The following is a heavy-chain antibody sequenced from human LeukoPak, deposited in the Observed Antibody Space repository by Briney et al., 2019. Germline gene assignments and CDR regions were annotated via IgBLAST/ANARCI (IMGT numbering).Heavy chain of an antibody. CDR2: IKQDGSEK. CDR3: AKDYDSSGLYYYMDV. CDR1: GFTFSSYW. D-gene: IGHD3-22*01. V-gene: IGHV3-7*03. Sequence: GGSLRLSCAASGFTFSSYWLTWVRQAPGKGLEWVANIKQDGSEKFYVDSVKGRFTISRDNSKNSLYLQMNSLRAEDTALYYCAKDYDSSGLYYYMDVWGKGTTVTVSS. J-gene: IGHJ6*03.